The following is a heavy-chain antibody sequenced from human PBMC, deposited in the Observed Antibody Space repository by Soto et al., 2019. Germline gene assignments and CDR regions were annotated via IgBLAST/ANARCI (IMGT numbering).Heavy chain of an antibody. V-gene: IGHV1-69*01. CDR2: FVPLFGGP. CDR1: GGPSNRHA. D-gene: IGHD1-1*01. J-gene: IGHJ4*02. Sequence: QVQLVQSGAEVRKPGSSVKVSCTVSGGPSNRHAFRWVRQAPGHGVEWMGVFVPLFGGPTYAESFQDRVISTADEEMTTVHMELSRLRSENTAVYFCARGRMFTGQSSTITGVVNYFDSWGQGTLVTVSS. CDR3: ARGRMFTGQSSTITGVVNYFDS.